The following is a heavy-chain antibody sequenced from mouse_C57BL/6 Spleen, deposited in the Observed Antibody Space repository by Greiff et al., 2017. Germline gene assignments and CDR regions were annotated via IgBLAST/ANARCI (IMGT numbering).Heavy chain of an antibody. CDR2: INPSTGGT. CDR1: GYSFTGYY. V-gene: IGHV1-42*01. Sequence: VQLQQSGPELVKPGASVKISCKASGYSFTGYYMNWVKQSPEKSLEWIGEINPSTGGTTYNQKFKAKATLTVDKSSSTAYMQLKSLTSEDSAVYYCARKIYYDYDDYWGQGTTLTVSS. J-gene: IGHJ2*01. CDR3: ARKIYYDYDDY. D-gene: IGHD2-4*01.